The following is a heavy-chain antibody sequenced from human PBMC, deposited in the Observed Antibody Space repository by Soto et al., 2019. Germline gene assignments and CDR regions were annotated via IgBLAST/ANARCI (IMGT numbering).Heavy chain of an antibody. J-gene: IGHJ6*02. CDR1: GGSISSSNW. CDR3: ARDPPDIVTVYYDYGMDV. Sequence: QVQLQESGPGLVKPSGTLSLTCAVSGGSISSSNWWSWVRQPPAKGLAWIGEIYHSGSTNYNPSLKSRVTISVDKSKNHFSLKQSSVTAADTAVYYCARDPPDIVTVYYDYGMDVWGQGTTVTVSS. D-gene: IGHD3-9*01. CDR2: IYHSGST. V-gene: IGHV4-4*02.